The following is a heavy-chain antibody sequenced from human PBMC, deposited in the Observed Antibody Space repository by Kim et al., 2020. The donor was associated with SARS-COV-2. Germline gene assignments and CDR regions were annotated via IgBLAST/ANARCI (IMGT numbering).Heavy chain of an antibody. J-gene: IGHJ4*02. CDR3: ARGPIIVVVSKPTFFYY. V-gene: IGHV4-34*01. Sequence: LKSRVTISVDTSKNQFSLQLSSVTAADTAVYYCARGPIIVVVSKPTFFYYWGQGTLVTVSS. D-gene: IGHD3-22*01.